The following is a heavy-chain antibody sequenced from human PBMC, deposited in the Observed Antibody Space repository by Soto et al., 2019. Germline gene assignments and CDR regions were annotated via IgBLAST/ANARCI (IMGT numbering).Heavy chain of an antibody. CDR3: ARGGQWDFLSDY. Sequence: ASVKVSCKASGITFSSYAMHWVRQAPGQGLEWMGWISAYNGNTHYEEKLQGRVTLTTDTSTSTAYMELRSLRSDDTAVYFCARGGQWDFLSDYWGQGTLVTVSS. CDR1: GITFSSYA. J-gene: IGHJ4*02. D-gene: IGHD1-26*01. CDR2: ISAYNGNT. V-gene: IGHV1-18*01.